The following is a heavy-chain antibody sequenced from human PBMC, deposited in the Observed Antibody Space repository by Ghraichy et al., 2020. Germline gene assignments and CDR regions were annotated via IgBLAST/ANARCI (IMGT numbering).Heavy chain of an antibody. CDR2: IIPIFGTA. Sequence: SVKVTCKASGGTFSSYAISWVRQAPGQGLEWMGGIIPIFGTANYAQKFQGRVTITADESTSTAYMELSSLRSEDTAVYYCARGPYPYCGGDCYLAYWGQGTLVTVSS. CDR3: ARGPYPYCGGDCYLAY. V-gene: IGHV1-69*13. J-gene: IGHJ4*02. CDR1: GGTFSSYA. D-gene: IGHD2-21*02.